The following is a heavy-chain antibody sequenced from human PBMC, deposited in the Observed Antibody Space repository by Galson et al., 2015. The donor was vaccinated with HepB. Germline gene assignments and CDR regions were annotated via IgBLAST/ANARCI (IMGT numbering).Heavy chain of an antibody. CDR3: ARSEQWLVLYYFDY. J-gene: IGHJ4*02. CDR1: GFTFSSYW. Sequence: SLRLSCAASGFTFSSYWMTWVRQAPGKGLEWVANIKQDGSEKDYVDSVEGRFPISRDNAKNSLYLQMNSLRAEDTAVYYCARSEQWLVLYYFDYWGQGTLVTVSS. CDR2: IKQDGSEK. D-gene: IGHD6-19*01. V-gene: IGHV3-7*03.